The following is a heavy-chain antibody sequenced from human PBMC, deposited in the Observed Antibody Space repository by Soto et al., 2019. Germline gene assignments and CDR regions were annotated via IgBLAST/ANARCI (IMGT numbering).Heavy chain of an antibody. D-gene: IGHD3-22*01. V-gene: IGHV3-21*01. J-gene: IGHJ6*02. CDR1: GFTFSSYS. CDR2: ISSSSSYI. Sequence: GSLRLSCAASGFTFSSYSMNWVRQAPGKGLEWVSSISSSSSYIYYADSVKGRFTISRDNAKNSLYLQMDSLRAEDTAVYYCARNGDSSGYYYYYGMDVWRQRTTVTVSS. CDR3: ARNGDSSGYYYYYGMDV.